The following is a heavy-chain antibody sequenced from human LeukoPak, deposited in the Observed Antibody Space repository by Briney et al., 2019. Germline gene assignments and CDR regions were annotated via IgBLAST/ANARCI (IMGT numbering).Heavy chain of an antibody. CDR2: IYYSGST. Sequence: SETLSLTCTVSGGSISSYYWSWIRQPPGKGLEWIGYIYYSGSTNYNPSLKSRVTISVDTSKNQFSLKLSSVTAADTAVYYCARDVSHRLFYDSSGYYILFDYWGQGTLVTVSS. CDR1: GGSISSYY. V-gene: IGHV4-59*12. J-gene: IGHJ4*02. CDR3: ARDVSHRLFYDSSGYYILFDY. D-gene: IGHD3-22*01.